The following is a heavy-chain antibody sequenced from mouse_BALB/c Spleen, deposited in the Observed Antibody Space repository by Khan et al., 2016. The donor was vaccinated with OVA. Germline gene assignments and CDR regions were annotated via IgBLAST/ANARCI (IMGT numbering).Heavy chain of an antibody. J-gene: IGHJ4*01. D-gene: IGHD2-10*01. CDR3: ARQPYYHYNIMDY. CDR1: GFSLTNYG. CDR2: IWSDGST. V-gene: IGHV2-6-1*01. Sequence: QVQLKQSGPGLEAPSQSLSITCTTSGFSLTNYGVHWVRQPPGKGLAWLVVIWSDGSTTYNSALKSRLTISKDNSKSQVFLKMNSHQTDDTAMYFCARQPYYHYNIMDYWGQGTSVTVSS.